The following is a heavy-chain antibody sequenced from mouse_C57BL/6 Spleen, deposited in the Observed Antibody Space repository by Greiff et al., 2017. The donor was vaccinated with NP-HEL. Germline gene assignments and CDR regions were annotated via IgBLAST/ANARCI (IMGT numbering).Heavy chain of an antibody. CDR2: IYPRSGNT. V-gene: IGHV1-81*01. CDR1: GYTFTSYG. J-gene: IGHJ2*01. Sequence: VQLQQSGAELARPGASVKLSCKASGYTFTSYGISWVKQRTGQGLEWIGEIYPRSGNTYYNEKFKGKATLTADKSSSTAYMELRSLTSEDSAVYFCANYYGSSHYFDYWGQGTTLTVSS. D-gene: IGHD1-1*01. CDR3: ANYYGSSHYFDY.